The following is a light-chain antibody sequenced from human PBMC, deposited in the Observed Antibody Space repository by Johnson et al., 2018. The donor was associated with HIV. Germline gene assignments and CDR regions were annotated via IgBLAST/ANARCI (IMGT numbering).Light chain of an antibody. V-gene: IGLV1-51*01. CDR1: SSNIGNNY. CDR3: GACDSGLTAGV. CDR2: DND. Sequence: QSVLTQPPSVSAAPGQRVTISCSGSSSNIGNNYVSWYQHLQGTAPKLLIYDNDKRPSGIPDRFSGSRSGTSATLGITGLQTGDEADYYCGACDSGLTAGVFGTGTKVTVL. J-gene: IGLJ1*01.